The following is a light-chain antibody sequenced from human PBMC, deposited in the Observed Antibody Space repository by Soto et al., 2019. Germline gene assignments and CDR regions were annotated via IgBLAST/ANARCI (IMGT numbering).Light chain of an antibody. CDR3: QQYNAYSWT. CDR2: EAS. J-gene: IGKJ1*01. Sequence: DIQMTPSPSTPSATAGDRVTITCPASQSISSWLAWYQQKPGKAPKLLIYEASTLERGVPSRFGGSGSGTEFTLTISSLQPDDFATYYCQQYNAYSWTFGQGTKVDIK. CDR1: QSISSW. V-gene: IGKV1-5*03.